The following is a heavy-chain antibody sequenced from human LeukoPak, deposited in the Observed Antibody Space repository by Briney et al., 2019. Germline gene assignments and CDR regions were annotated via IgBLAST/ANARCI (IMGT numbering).Heavy chain of an antibody. CDR1: GYTFTSYG. J-gene: IGHJ5*02. CDR3: ARAANWHDDDWFDP. D-gene: IGHD1-1*01. Sequence: ASVKVSCKASGYTFTSYGISWVRQAPGQGLEWMGWMNPNSGNTDYAQRFQGRVTITRNTSISTAYMELSSLRSEDTAVYYCARAANWHDDDWFDPWGQGTLVTVSS. CDR2: MNPNSGNT. V-gene: IGHV1-8*02.